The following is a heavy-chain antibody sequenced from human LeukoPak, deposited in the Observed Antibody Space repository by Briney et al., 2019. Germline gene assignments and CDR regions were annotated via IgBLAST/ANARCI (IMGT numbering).Heavy chain of an antibody. CDR1: GFTFSSYE. J-gene: IGHJ4*02. V-gene: IGHV3-48*03. Sequence: GGSLRLSCAASGFTFSSYEMNWVRQAPGKGLEWVSYISSSGSTIYYADSVKGRVTISRDNAKNSLYLQMNSLRAEDTAVYYCASIPGYYGSGYWGQGTLVTVSS. CDR2: ISSSGSTI. D-gene: IGHD3-10*01. CDR3: ASIPGYYGSGY.